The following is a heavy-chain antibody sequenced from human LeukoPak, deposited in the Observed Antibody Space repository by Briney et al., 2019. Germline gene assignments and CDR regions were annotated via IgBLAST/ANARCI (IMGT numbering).Heavy chain of an antibody. CDR3: ARDSRMNYYAS. CDR1: GFTFNDYW. V-gene: IGHV3-7*01. J-gene: IGHJ5*02. D-gene: IGHD3-3*01. CDR2: INEDGSAK. Sequence: GGSLRLSCTASGFTFNDYWMTWVRQTPGKGLEWLANINEDGSAKNYVDSVKGRFTISRDNAVNSLYLQMNSLRAEDTAMYYGARDSRMNYYASWGRGTLVTVSS.